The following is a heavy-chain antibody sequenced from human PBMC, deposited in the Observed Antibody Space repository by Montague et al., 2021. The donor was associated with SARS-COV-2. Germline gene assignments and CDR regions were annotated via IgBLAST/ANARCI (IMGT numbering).Heavy chain of an antibody. V-gene: IGHV4-31*03. CDR2: IYYSGST. CDR1: GGSISSGCYY. D-gene: IGHD3-3*01. J-gene: IGHJ4*02. Sequence: TLSLTCTVSGGSISSGCYYWSWIRQHPGKGLEWIGYIYYSGSTYYNPSLKSRVTISVDTSKNQFSLKLSSVTAADTAVYYCARADRETFFGLVASFDYGGQGTLVTVSS. CDR3: ARADRETFFGLVASFDY.